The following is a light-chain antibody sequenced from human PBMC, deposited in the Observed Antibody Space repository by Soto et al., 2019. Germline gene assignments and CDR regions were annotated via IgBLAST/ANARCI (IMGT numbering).Light chain of an antibody. J-gene: IGKJ2*01. CDR2: DAS. CDR3: QQRSNSPPYT. V-gene: IGKV3-11*01. Sequence: EIVLTLSPATLSLSPGERATLSCRASQSVSSYLAWYQQKPGQAPRLLIYDASNRATGIPARFSGSGSGTDFTLTISSLEPEDFAVYYCQQRSNSPPYTLGQGTKLEIK. CDR1: QSVSSY.